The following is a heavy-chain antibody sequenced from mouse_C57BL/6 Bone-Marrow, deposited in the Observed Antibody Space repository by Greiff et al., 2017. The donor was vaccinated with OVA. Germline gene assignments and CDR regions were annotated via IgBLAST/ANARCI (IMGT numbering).Heavy chain of an antibody. V-gene: IGHV1-61*01. Sequence: VQLQQPGAELVRPGSSVKLSCKASGYTFTSYWMDWVKQRPGQGLEWIGNIYPSDSETHYNQKFKDKATLTVDKSSSTAYMQLSSLTSEDSAVYYCARAGNYLYYYAMDYWGQGTSVTVSS. D-gene: IGHD2-1*01. CDR3: ARAGNYLYYYAMDY. J-gene: IGHJ4*01. CDR2: IYPSDSET. CDR1: GYTFTSYW.